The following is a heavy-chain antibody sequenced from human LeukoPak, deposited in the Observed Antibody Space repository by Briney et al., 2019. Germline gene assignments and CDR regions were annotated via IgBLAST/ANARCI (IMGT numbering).Heavy chain of an antibody. J-gene: IGHJ4*02. CDR3: AKDAYSSGWFHLDY. D-gene: IGHD6-19*01. CDR2: ISGDGVST. CDR1: GFTLSNYA. V-gene: IGHV3-23*01. Sequence: GGSLRLSCAASGFTLSNYAMSWVREAPGKGLVWVSAISGDGVSTYFADSVRGRFAISTGNSKNTLYLQMNSLRAEDTALYYCAKDAYSSGWFHLDYWGQGTLVTVSS.